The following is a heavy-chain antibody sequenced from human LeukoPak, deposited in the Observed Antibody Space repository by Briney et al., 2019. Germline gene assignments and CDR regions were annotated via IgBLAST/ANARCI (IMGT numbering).Heavy chain of an antibody. CDR3: ARRGYDILTGYYWDY. D-gene: IGHD3-9*01. CDR2: INHSGST. V-gene: IGHV4-34*01. Sequence: SETLSLTCAAYGVSFSGYYWSWIRQPPGKGLEWIGEINHSGSTNYNPSPKSRVTISVDTSKNQFSLKLSSVTAADTAVYYCARRGYDILTGYYWDYWGQGTLVTVSS. J-gene: IGHJ4*02. CDR1: GVSFSGYY.